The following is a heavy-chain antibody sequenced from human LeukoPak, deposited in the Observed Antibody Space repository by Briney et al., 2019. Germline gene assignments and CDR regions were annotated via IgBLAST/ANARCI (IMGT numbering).Heavy chain of an antibody. Sequence: ASVKVSCKASGYSFTTYAMNWVRQAPGQGLEWMGWINTNTGNPTYAQGFTGRFVFSLDASVSTAYLQISSLKVEDTAVYYCARTYYYGSGSYYIDPWGQGTLVTVSS. CDR2: INTNTGNP. D-gene: IGHD3-10*01. CDR3: ARTYYYGSGSYYIDP. V-gene: IGHV7-4-1*02. J-gene: IGHJ5*02. CDR1: GYSFTTYA.